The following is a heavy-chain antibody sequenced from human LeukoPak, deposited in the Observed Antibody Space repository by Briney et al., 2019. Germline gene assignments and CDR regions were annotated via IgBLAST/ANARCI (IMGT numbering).Heavy chain of an antibody. J-gene: IGHJ4*02. CDR2: INHSGST. Sequence: PSETLSLTCAVYGGSFSGYYWSWIRQPPGEGLEWIGEINHSGSTNYNPSLKSRVTISVDTSKNQFSLKLSSVTAADTAVYYCARYQDIVVVPAVRYFDYWGQGTLVTVSS. CDR1: GGSFSGYY. D-gene: IGHD2-2*01. V-gene: IGHV4-34*01. CDR3: ARYQDIVVVPAVRYFDY.